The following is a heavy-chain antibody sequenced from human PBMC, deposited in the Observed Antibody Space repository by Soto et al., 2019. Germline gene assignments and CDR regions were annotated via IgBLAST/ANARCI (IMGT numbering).Heavy chain of an antibody. V-gene: IGHV3-30*19. CDR2: ISYDGSNK. CDR3: ARDSYSSGYRYYFDY. D-gene: IGHD6-19*01. J-gene: IGHJ4*02. Sequence: GSLRLSCAASGXTFSSYCMHWVRQAPGKGLEWVAVISYDGSNKYFADSVKGRFTISRDNSKNTLYLQMNSLRAEDTAVYYCARDSYSSGYRYYFDYWGQGTLLTVS. CDR1: GXTFSSYC.